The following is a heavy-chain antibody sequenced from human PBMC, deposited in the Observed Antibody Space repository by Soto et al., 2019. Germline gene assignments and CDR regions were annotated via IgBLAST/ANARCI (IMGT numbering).Heavy chain of an antibody. Sequence: EVQLVESGGGLVKPGGSLTLSCAASGFTFSNAWMSWDRQAPGKGLEWVGRIKSKTDGGATDYAAPVKGRFTISRDDSKNTLYLPMNSLNTEDTAVYYCTTDVYCPSSGCCVDGWGQGTTVTVSS. CDR3: TTDVYCPSSGCCVDG. D-gene: IGHD2-2*01. CDR1: GFTFSNAW. V-gene: IGHV3-15*01. J-gene: IGHJ6*02. CDR2: IKSKTDGGAT.